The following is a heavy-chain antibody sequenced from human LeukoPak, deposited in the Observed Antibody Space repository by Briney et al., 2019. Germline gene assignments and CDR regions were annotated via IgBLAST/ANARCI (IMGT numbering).Heavy chain of an antibody. CDR1: GGTFSSYA. D-gene: IGHD1-26*01. CDR2: IIPILGIA. J-gene: IGHJ3*02. V-gene: IGHV1-69*04. Sequence: GASVKVSCKASGGTFSSYAISWVRQAPGQGLEWMGRIIPILGIANYAQKFQGRVTITADKSTSTAYMELSSLRSEDTAVYYCARAAPRFGPIVGAALDAFDIWGQGTMVTVSS. CDR3: ARAAPRFGPIVGAALDAFDI.